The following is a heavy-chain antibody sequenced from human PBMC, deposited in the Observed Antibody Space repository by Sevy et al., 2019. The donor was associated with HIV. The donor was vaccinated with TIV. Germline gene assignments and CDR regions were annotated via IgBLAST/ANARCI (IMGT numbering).Heavy chain of an antibody. CDR2: IKSKTDGGTT. Sequence: GGSLRLSCAASGFTFSNAWMNWVRQAPGKGLEWVGRIKSKTDGGTTDYAAPVKGSFTISRDDSKNTLYLQMNSLKTEDTVVYYCTTDGGGYNYGYSFDYWGQGTLVTVSS. CDR1: GFTFSNAW. J-gene: IGHJ4*02. V-gene: IGHV3-15*07. D-gene: IGHD5-18*01. CDR3: TTDGGGYNYGYSFDY.